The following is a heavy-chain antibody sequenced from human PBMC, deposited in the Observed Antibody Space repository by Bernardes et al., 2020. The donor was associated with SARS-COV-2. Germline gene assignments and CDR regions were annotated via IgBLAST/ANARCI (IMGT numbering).Heavy chain of an antibody. CDR3: ATALPYDFWSGTYYYYGMDV. J-gene: IGHJ6*02. V-gene: IGHV1-24*01. Sequence: APQKDSCKVSGYTLTELSMHWVRQAPGKGLEWMGGFDPEDGETIYAQKFQGRVTMTEDTSTDTAYMELSSLRSEDTAVYYCATALPYDFWSGTYYYYGMDVWGQGTTVTVSS. CDR1: GYTLTELS. D-gene: IGHD3-3*01. CDR2: FDPEDGET.